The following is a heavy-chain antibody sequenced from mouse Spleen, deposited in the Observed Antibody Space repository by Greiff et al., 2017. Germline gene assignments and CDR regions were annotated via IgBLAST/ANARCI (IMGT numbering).Heavy chain of an antibody. J-gene: IGHJ1*01. CDR2: IYPGDGDT. D-gene: IGHD1-1*01. V-gene: IGHV1-80*01. CDR3: ARSGVITKGYFDV. CDR1: GYAFSSYW. Sequence: QVQLQQSGAELVKSGASVKISCKASGYAFSSYWMNWVKQRPGKGLEWIGQIYPGDGDTNYNGKFKGKATLTADKSSSTAYMQLSSLTSEDSAVYFCARSGVITKGYFDVWGAGTTVTVSS.